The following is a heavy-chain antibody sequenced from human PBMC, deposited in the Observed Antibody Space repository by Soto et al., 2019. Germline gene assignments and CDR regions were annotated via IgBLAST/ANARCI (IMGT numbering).Heavy chain of an antibody. Sequence: VASVKVSCKASGYTFTSYAMHWVRQAPGQRLEWMGWINAGNGNTKYSQKFQGRVTITRDTSASTAYMELSSLRSEDTAVYYCARKGTVTSQPDFDYWGQGTLVTVSS. CDR1: GYTFTSYA. V-gene: IGHV1-3*01. CDR3: ARKGTVTSQPDFDY. CDR2: INAGNGNT. J-gene: IGHJ4*02. D-gene: IGHD4-17*01.